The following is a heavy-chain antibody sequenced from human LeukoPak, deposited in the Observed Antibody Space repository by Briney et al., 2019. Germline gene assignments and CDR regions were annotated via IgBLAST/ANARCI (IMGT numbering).Heavy chain of an antibody. J-gene: IGHJ4*02. D-gene: IGHD6-6*01. CDR3: ARDGAEYSSSSRGPAPIDS. V-gene: IGHV1-46*01. CDR1: GYTFTSYY. Sequence: ASVKVSCKASGYTFTSYYMHWVRQAPGQGLEWMGIINPSGGSTSYAQKFQGRVTMTRDMSTSTVYMELSSLRSEDTAVYYCARDGAEYSSSSRGPAPIDSWGQGALVTVSS. CDR2: INPSGGST.